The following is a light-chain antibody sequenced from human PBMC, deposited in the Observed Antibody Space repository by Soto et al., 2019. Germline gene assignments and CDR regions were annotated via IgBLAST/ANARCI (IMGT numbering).Light chain of an antibody. CDR1: SSDVGGYNY. Sequence: QSALTQPASVSGSRGQSITISCTGTSSDVGGYNYVSWYQQHPGKAPKLMIYDVSNRPSGVSNRFSGSKSGNTASLTISGRQAEDEADYYCSSYTSSSTPWVFGGGTKLTVL. CDR3: SSYTSSSTPWV. CDR2: DVS. J-gene: IGLJ3*02. V-gene: IGLV2-14*01.